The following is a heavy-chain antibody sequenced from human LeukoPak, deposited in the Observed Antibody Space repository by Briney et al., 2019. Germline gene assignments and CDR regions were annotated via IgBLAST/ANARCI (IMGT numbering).Heavy chain of an antibody. D-gene: IGHD2-15*01. CDR3: AKDGLDSGGNLVDY. CDR1: GFTFSNAW. V-gene: IGHV3-15*01. Sequence: GGSLRLSCAASGFTFSNAWMSWVRQAPGKGPEWVGRIKSKTDGGTTDYAAPVKGRFTISRDDSKNTLYLQMNSLKTEDTAVYYCAKDGLDSGGNLVDYWGQGTLVTVSS. CDR2: IKSKTDGGTT. J-gene: IGHJ4*02.